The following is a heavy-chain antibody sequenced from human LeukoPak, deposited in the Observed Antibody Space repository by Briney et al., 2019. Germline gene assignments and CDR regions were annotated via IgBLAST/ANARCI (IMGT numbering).Heavy chain of an antibody. D-gene: IGHD1-26*01. CDR3: ARSLVGATTDFDY. V-gene: IGHV1-2*02. Sequence: ASVKVSCKASGYTFTAYYMHWLRQAPGQGLEWMGWINPISGGTNYAQKFQGRVTMTRDTSITTAYMELSRLRSDDTAVYYCARSLVGATTDFDYWGQGTLVTVSS. CDR1: GYTFTAYY. J-gene: IGHJ4*02. CDR2: INPISGGT.